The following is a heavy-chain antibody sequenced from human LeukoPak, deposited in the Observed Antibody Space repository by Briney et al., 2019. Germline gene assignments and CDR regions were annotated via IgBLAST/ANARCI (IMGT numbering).Heavy chain of an antibody. V-gene: IGHV4-39*07. J-gene: IGHJ4*02. CDR1: GGSISSSSYY. CDR3: ARVPHYYDSSGYYRHFDY. Sequence: SETLSLTCTVSGGSISSSSYYWGWIRQPPGKGLEWIGSIYYSGSTYYNPSLKSRVTISVDTSKNQFSLKLSSVTAADTAVYYCARVPHYYDSSGYYRHFDYWGQGTLVTVSS. D-gene: IGHD3-22*01. CDR2: IYYSGST.